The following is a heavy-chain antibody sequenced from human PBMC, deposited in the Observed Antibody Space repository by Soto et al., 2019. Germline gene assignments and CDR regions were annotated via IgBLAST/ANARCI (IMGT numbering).Heavy chain of an antibody. CDR1: GFTFSSYA. V-gene: IGHV3-23*01. CDR2: ISGSGGST. CDR3: AKVYSSGWYGREDYFDY. J-gene: IGHJ4*02. D-gene: IGHD6-19*01. Sequence: EVQLLESGGGLVQPGGSLRLSCAASGFTFSSYAMSWVCQAPGKGLEWVSAISGSGGSTYYADSVKGRFTISRDNSKNTLYLQMNSLRAEDTAVYYCAKVYSSGWYGREDYFDYWGQGTLVTVSS.